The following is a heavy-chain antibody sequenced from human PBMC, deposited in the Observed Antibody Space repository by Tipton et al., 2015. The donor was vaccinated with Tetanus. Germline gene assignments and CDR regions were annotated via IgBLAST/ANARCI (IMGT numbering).Heavy chain of an antibody. V-gene: IGHV3-74*01. D-gene: IGHD3-3*01. CDR2: INSDGSST. CDR1: GFTFSSYW. CDR3: ARDTYYDFWSGYYTA. Sequence: SLRLSCAAPGFTFSSYWMHWVRQAPGKGLVWVSRINSDGSSTSYADSVKGRFTISRDNAKNTLYLQMNSLRAEDTAVYYCARDTYYDFWSGYYTAWGQGTLVTVSS. J-gene: IGHJ5*02.